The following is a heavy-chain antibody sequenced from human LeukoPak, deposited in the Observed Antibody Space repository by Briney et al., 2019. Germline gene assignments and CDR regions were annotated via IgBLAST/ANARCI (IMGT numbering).Heavy chain of an antibody. J-gene: IGHJ4*02. V-gene: IGHV3-53*01. Sequence: TGGSLRLSCAASGFTVSSNYMSWVRQAPGKGLEWVSVIYSGGTTYYADSVKGRFTISRDNSKNTLYLQMNRMRAEDTAVYYCAISSSGWYHAYWGQGTLATVSS. CDR1: GFTVSSNY. D-gene: IGHD6-19*01. CDR2: IYSGGTT. CDR3: AISSSGWYHAY.